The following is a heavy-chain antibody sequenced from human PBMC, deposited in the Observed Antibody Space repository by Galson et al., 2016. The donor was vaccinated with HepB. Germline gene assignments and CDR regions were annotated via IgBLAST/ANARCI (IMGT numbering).Heavy chain of an antibody. J-gene: IGHJ4*02. V-gene: IGHV1-2*02. CDR1: GYTFTDYY. CDR3: ARDAGPYYFDY. CDR2: INPNSGGT. Sequence: SVKVSCKASGYTFTDYYIHWVRQAPGQGLEWMGWINPNSGGTNYAQKFHGRVTMTRDTSNNTAYMELNRLRSDDTAVYYCARDAGPYYFDYWGQGTLVTVSS.